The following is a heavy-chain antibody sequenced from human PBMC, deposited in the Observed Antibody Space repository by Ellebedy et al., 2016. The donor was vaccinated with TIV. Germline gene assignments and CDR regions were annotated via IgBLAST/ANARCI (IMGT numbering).Heavy chain of an antibody. Sequence: MPSETLSLTCSVSGGSINNYYWTWIRQPPGQGLEWIGDIHPSGNSHIHPSLKSRVTLSVDTSKNQFSLDMTSVTAADTATYYCARDLGRYGMDVWGQGTTVTVSS. CDR1: GGSINNYY. J-gene: IGHJ6*02. CDR2: IHPSGNS. V-gene: IGHV4-59*01. CDR3: ARDLGRYGMDV.